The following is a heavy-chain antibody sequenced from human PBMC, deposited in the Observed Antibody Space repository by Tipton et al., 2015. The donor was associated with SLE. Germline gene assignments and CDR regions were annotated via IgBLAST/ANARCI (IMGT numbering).Heavy chain of an antibody. J-gene: IGHJ4*02. CDR1: GGSISSSSYY. D-gene: IGHD3-22*01. CDR2: IYYSGST. CDR3: ARKSYYDSPLDY. V-gene: IGHV4-39*01. Sequence: TLSLTCTVSGGSISSSSYYWGWIRQPPGKGLEWIGSIYYSGSTYYNPSLKSRVTISVDTSKNQFSLKLSSVTAADTAVYYCARKSYYDSPLDYWGQGTLVTVSS.